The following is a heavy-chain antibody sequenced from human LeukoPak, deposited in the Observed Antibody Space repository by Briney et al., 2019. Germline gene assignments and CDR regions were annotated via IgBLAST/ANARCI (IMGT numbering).Heavy chain of an antibody. CDR2: IYPGDSET. Sequence: GESLKISCKGSGNTFINYWIGWVRQLPGKGLEWMGIIYPGDSETRYSPSFQGQVTMSVDKSSSTAYLQWATLKASDTAIYFCARLSTRLLDHWGQGTRVTVSS. CDR1: GNTFINYW. CDR3: ARLSTRLLDH. J-gene: IGHJ4*02. D-gene: IGHD3-3*01. V-gene: IGHV5-51*01.